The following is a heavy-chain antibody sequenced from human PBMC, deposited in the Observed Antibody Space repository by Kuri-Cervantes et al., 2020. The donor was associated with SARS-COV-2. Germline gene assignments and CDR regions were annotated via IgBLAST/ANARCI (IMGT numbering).Heavy chain of an antibody. V-gene: IGHV6-1*01. D-gene: IGHD2-15*01. J-gene: IGHJ5*02. CDR1: GDSVSNNIGA. CDR2: TYYRSKWYN. Sequence: SETLSLTCAISGDSVSNNIGAWNWIRQSPERGLEWLGRTYYRSKWYNDYATSVQSRISIDPDKSKNQFSLHLKSVTPEDTAVYYCAREVYCNGGSCYGDNWFDPWGQGTLVTVSS. CDR3: AREVYCNGGSCYGDNWFDP.